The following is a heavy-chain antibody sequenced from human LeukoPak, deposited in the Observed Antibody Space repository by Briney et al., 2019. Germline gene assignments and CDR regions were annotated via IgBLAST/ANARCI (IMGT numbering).Heavy chain of an antibody. Sequence: SETLSLTCAVYGGSFSGYYWSWIRQPPKKGLEWVGEINHSGSTNYNPSLKSRVTISVDTSKNQFSLKVRSVTAADTAVYYCARGHVGSYAYYYYYGMDVWGQGTTVTVSS. CDR2: INHSGST. J-gene: IGHJ6*02. CDR3: ARGHVGSYAYYYYYGMDV. V-gene: IGHV4-34*01. D-gene: IGHD2-8*01. CDR1: GGSFSGYY.